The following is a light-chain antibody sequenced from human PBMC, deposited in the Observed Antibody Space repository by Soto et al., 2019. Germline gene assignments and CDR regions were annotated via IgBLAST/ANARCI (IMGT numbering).Light chain of an antibody. CDR3: QQYNIWPRT. CDR1: QSVSRN. CDR2: GAS. Sequence: EIVMTQSPATLSVSPGERATLSCRASQSVSRNLAWYQQKPGQAPRLLIYGASTRATGIPAKFSGSGSGTEFTLTISSLQSEDFAVYYCQQYNIWPRTFGQGTKVEVK. J-gene: IGKJ1*01. V-gene: IGKV3-15*01.